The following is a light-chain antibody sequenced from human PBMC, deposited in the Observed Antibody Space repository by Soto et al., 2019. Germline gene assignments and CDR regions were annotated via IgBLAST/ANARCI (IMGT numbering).Light chain of an antibody. CDR3: QQYNNWPSPYT. V-gene: IGKV3-15*01. CDR1: QSVSSN. Sequence: EIVMTQSPAPLSVSPGERATLSCRASQSVSSNLAWYQQKPGQAPRLLIYGASTRATGIPARFSGSGSGTEFTLTISSLQSEDFAVYYCQQYNNWPSPYTFGQGTKLEIK. CDR2: GAS. J-gene: IGKJ2*01.